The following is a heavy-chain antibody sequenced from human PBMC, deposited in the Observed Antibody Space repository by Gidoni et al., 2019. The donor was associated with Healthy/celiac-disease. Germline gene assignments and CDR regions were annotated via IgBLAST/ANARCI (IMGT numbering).Heavy chain of an antibody. Sequence: KPSGTLSLTCAVSGGSISSSNWWSWVRQPPGQGLEWIGEIYHSGSTNYNPSLKSRVTISVDKSKNQFSLKLSSVTAADTAVYYCASWSVAGEGFDYWGQGTLVTVSS. J-gene: IGHJ4*02. D-gene: IGHD6-19*01. V-gene: IGHV4-4*02. CDR2: IYHSGST. CDR3: ASWSVAGEGFDY. CDR1: GGSISSSNW.